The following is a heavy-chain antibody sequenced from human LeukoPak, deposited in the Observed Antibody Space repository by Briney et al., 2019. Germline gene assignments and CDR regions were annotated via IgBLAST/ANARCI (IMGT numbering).Heavy chain of an antibody. J-gene: IGHJ5*02. D-gene: IGHD6-13*01. Sequence: SETLSLTCTVSGGSIRSYYWSWLRQPPGKGLEWIGYIYYSGSTNYNPSLKSRVTISVDTSKNQFSLKLSSVTAADTAVYYCARQYSSSWYWFDPWGQGTLVTVSS. CDR2: IYYSGST. CDR1: GGSIRSYY. CDR3: ARQYSSSWYWFDP. V-gene: IGHV4-59*01.